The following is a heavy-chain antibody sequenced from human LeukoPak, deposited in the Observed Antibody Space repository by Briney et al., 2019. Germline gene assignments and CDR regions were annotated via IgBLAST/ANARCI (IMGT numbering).Heavy chain of an antibody. D-gene: IGHD6-19*01. CDR1: GFTFSSYS. V-gene: IGHV3-21*01. CDR3: APSSGWRFDY. CDR2: ISSSSSYI. Sequence: PGGSLRLSCAASGFTFSSYSMNWVRQAPGKGLEWVSSISSSSSYIYYADSVKGRFTISRDNAKNSLYLQMNSLRAEDTAVYYCAPSSGWRFDYWGQGTLVTVSS. J-gene: IGHJ4*02.